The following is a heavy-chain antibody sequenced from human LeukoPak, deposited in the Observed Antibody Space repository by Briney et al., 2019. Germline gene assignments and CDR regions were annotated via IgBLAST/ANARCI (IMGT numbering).Heavy chain of an antibody. Sequence: ESGPTQVNPTQTLTLTCTFSGFSLSTSGMCVNWIRQPPGKALEWLARIDWDDDKYYNISLKTRLTISKDTSKNQVVLTMTNMDPVDTATYYCARITLVRGVLSNGYFYHMDVWGKGTTVTISS. CDR3: ARITLVRGVLSNGYFYHMDV. J-gene: IGHJ6*03. CDR1: GFSLSTSGMC. D-gene: IGHD3-10*01. V-gene: IGHV2-70*11. CDR2: IDWDDDK.